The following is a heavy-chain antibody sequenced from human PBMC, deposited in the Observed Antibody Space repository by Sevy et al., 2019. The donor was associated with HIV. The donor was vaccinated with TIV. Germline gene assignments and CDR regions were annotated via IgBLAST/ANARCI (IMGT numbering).Heavy chain of an antibody. CDR2: ISGSGGST. CDR1: GFTFSSYA. V-gene: IGHV3-23*01. Sequence: GGSLRLSCAASGFTFSSYAMSWVRLAPGKGLEWVSAISGSGGSTYYADSVKGRFTISRDNSKNTLYLQMNSLRAEDTAVYYCATGRGAWAVAGHFDYWGQGTLVTVSS. D-gene: IGHD6-19*01. CDR3: ATGRGAWAVAGHFDY. J-gene: IGHJ4*02.